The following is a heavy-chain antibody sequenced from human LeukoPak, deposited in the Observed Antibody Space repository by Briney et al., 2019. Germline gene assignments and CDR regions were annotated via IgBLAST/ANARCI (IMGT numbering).Heavy chain of an antibody. D-gene: IGHD1-26*01. J-gene: IGHJ4*02. Sequence: GASVKVSCKASGYTFTSYAMNWVRQAPGQGLEWMGWINTNTGNPTYAQGFTGRFVFSLDTSVSTAYLQISSLKAEDTAVYYCARGPIVGATIPPDYWGRGTLVTVSS. CDR3: ARGPIVGATIPPDY. V-gene: IGHV7-4-1*02. CDR2: INTNTGNP. CDR1: GYTFTSYA.